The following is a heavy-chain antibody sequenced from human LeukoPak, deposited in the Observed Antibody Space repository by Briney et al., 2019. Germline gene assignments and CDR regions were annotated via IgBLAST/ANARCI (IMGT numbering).Heavy chain of an antibody. Sequence: PGGSLRLSCAASGFTFSSYWMHWVRQAPGKGLVWVSRINSDGSSTSYADSVKGRFTISRDNSKNTLYLEMNSLRAEDTAVYYCARDLPPLVVPAPGLYWFDPWGQGTLVTVSS. D-gene: IGHD2-2*01. CDR1: GFTFSSYW. CDR2: INSDGSST. J-gene: IGHJ5*02. CDR3: ARDLPPLVVPAPGLYWFDP. V-gene: IGHV3-74*01.